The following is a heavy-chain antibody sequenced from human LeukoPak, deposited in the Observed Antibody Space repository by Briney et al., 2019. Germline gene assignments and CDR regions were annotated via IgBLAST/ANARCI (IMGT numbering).Heavy chain of an antibody. D-gene: IGHD2-21*01. CDR2: VTGPGDTT. V-gene: IGHV3-23*01. CDR1: GFTFSDYW. CDR3: AKGAAIDH. J-gene: IGHJ4*02. Sequence: GGSLRLSCAASGFTFSDYWMNWVRQAPGKGLEWVAAVTGPGDTTYYADSVKGRFIISRDSFKDILYLQMNRLGAEDTALYYCAKGAAIDHWGQGTLVTVSS.